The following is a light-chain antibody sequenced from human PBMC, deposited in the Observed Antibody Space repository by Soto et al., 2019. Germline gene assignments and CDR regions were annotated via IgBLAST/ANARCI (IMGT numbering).Light chain of an antibody. Sequence: QSALTQPRSVSGSPGQSVTISCTGTSNNFVSWYQQHPDKVPTVIVDDVTLRPSGVSDRFSGSRSGNTASLAISGLRAEEEDDYYCCSYSGTYTEVVFGGGTKLTVL. CDR2: DVT. V-gene: IGLV2-11*01. CDR1: SNNF. J-gene: IGLJ2*01. CDR3: CSYSGTYTEVV.